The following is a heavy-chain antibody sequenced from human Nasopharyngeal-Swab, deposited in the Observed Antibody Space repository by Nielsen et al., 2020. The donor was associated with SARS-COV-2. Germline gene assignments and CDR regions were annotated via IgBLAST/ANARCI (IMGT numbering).Heavy chain of an antibody. CDR2: ISYDGSNK. CDR3: ASALVWFGEIWFDP. V-gene: IGHV3-30-3*01. Sequence: GGSLRLSCAASGFTFSSYAMPWVRQAPGKGLEWVAVISYDGSNKYYADSVKGRFTISRDNSKNTLYLQINSLRAEDTAVYYCASALVWFGEIWFDPWGQGTLVTVSS. J-gene: IGHJ5*02. D-gene: IGHD3-10*01. CDR1: GFTFSSYA.